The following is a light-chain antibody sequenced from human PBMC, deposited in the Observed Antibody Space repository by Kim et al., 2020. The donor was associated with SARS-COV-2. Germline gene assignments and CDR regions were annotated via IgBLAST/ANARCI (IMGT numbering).Light chain of an antibody. CDR1: SSNIGAGYD. V-gene: IGLV1-40*01. Sequence: QRVPITCTGSSSNIGAGYDVHWYQQLPGTAPNLLIYGNSNRPSGVPDRFSGSKSGTSASLAITGLQAEDEADYYCQSYDSSLSGGVFGGGTQLTVL. J-gene: IGLJ2*01. CDR2: GNS. CDR3: QSYDSSLSGGV.